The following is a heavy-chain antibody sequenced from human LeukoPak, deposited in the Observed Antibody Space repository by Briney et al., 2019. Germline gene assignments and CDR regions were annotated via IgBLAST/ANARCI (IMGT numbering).Heavy chain of an antibody. D-gene: IGHD5-24*01. J-gene: IGHJ4*02. V-gene: IGHV4-39*01. Sequence: PSETLSLTCSVSGGSISSSSSYWGWLRQPPGKGLEWIGSIYYSGSSFDNPALKSRATISVDTSKNQFSLKLSSVTAADTAVYYCARHRSGWLQSSFDYWGQGTLVTVSS. CDR2: IYYSGSS. CDR3: ARHRSGWLQSSFDY. CDR1: GGSISSSSSY.